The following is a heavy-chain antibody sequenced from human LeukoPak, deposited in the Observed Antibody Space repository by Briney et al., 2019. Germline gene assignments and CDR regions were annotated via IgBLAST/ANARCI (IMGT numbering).Heavy chain of an antibody. D-gene: IGHD3-10*01. J-gene: IGHJ5*02. CDR3: ARLGPQYYYGSGSPERFDP. CDR2: IYYSGST. CDR1: GGSISSYY. V-gene: IGHV4-59*08. Sequence: SETLSLTCTVSGGSISSYYWSWIRQPPGKGLEWIGYIYYSGSTNYNPSLKSRVTISVDPSKNQFSLKLSSVTAADTAVYYCARLGPQYYYGSGSPERFDPWGQGTLVTVSS.